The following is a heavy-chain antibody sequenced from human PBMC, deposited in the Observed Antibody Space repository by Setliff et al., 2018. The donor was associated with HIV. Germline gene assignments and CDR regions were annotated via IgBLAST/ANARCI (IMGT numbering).Heavy chain of an antibody. Sequence: SGTLSLTCTVSGDSIISGDYYWSWIRQSPGKGLEWIGHIHYKGNIDYNASLKSRLAISSDTSKNQFSLNLSSVIAADTAIYFCARFTVVVFGAGEPSWFDPWGQGILVTSPQ. J-gene: IGHJ5*02. V-gene: IGHV4-30-4*08. CDR1: GDSIISGDYY. D-gene: IGHD2-15*01. CDR2: IHYKGNI. CDR3: ARFTVVVFGAGEPSWFDP.